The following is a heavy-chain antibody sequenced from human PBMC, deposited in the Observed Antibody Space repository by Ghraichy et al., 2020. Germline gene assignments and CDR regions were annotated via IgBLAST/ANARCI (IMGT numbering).Heavy chain of an antibody. D-gene: IGHD2-15*01. J-gene: IGHJ4*02. Sequence: RGSLRLSCAASGFTFSSYSMNWVRQAPGKGLEWVSYISSSSSTIYYADSVKGRFTISRDNAKNSLYLQMNSLRDEDTAVYYCAREVVVAATPLLYFDYWGQGTLVTVSS. CDR2: ISSSSSTI. V-gene: IGHV3-48*02. CDR1: GFTFSSYS. CDR3: AREVVVAATPLLYFDY.